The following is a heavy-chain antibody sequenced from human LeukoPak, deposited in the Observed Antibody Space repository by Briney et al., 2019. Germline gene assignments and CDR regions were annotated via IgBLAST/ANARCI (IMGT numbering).Heavy chain of an antibody. Sequence: GGSLRLSCAASGFTFSSSDMHWVRRPTGKGLEWVSAIGTIGDTYYPGSVKGRFTISRENAKNTLYLQMNSLRAEDTAVYYCARTVGASEGVDYWGQGTLVTVSS. CDR1: GFTFSSSD. J-gene: IGHJ4*02. CDR2: IGTIGDT. D-gene: IGHD1-26*01. V-gene: IGHV3-13*01. CDR3: ARTVGASEGVDY.